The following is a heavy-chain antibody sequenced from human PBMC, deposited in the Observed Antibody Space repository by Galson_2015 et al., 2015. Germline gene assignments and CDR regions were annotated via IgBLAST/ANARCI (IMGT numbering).Heavy chain of an antibody. J-gene: IGHJ4*02. CDR3: AREAVAVTTVYFDY. Sequence: TLSLTCTVSGGSISSGGYYRSWIRQHPGKGLEWIGYIYYSGSTYYNPSLKSRVTISVNTSKNQFSLKLSSVTAADTAVYYCAREAVAVTTVYFDYWGQGTLVTVSS. CDR2: IYYSGST. CDR1: GGSISSGGYY. D-gene: IGHD4-17*01. V-gene: IGHV4-31*03.